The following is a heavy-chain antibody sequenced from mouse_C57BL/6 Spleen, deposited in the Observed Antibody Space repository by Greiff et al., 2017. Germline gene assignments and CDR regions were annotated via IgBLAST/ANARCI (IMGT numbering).Heavy chain of an antibody. V-gene: IGHV1-64*01. CDR1: GYTFTSYW. Sequence: QVQLQQPGAELVKPGASVKLSCKASGYTFTSYWMHWVKQRPGQGLEWIGMIHPNSGSTNYNEKFKSKATLTVDKSSSTADMQLSSLTSEDSAVYYCAGDYDELLVAYWGQGTLVTVSA. CDR2: IHPNSGST. D-gene: IGHD2-4*01. CDR3: AGDYDELLVAY. J-gene: IGHJ3*01.